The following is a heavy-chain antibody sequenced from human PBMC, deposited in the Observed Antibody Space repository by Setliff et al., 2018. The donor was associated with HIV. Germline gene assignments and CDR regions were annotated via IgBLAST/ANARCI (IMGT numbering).Heavy chain of an antibody. CDR1: GYTFTTYG. D-gene: IGHD4-17*01. V-gene: IGHV1-18*01. Sequence: ASVKVSCKASGYTFTTYGISWVRQAPGHGLEWMGWISPNFGHTKYAQKFLDRVTMTVDTATSRVYMELRSLRSDDTAIYYCARGAFPSSKMTKRNWFDPWGQGTLVTVSS. CDR2: ISPNFGHT. CDR3: ARGAFPSSKMTKRNWFDP. J-gene: IGHJ5*02.